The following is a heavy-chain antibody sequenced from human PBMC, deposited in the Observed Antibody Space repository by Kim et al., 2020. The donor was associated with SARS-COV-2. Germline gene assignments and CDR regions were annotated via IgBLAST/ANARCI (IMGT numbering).Heavy chain of an antibody. V-gene: IGHV4-39*07. Sequence: YKPSLTSRVTIYVDTSTNQFSLKLSSVTAADTAVYYCARVGATRRGWFDPWGQGTLVTVSS. D-gene: IGHD1-26*01. CDR3: ARVGATRRGWFDP. J-gene: IGHJ5*02.